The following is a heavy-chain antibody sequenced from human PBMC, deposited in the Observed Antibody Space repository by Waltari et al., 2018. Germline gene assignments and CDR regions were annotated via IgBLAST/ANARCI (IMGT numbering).Heavy chain of an antibody. D-gene: IGHD3-16*02. Sequence: QVQLQQWGAGLLKPSETLSLTCAVYGGSFSGYYWSWTRQPPGKGLEWIGEINHSGSTNYNPSLKSRVTMSVDTSKNQFSLKLSSVTAADTAVYYCARDPYYDYLWGSYRYSAFDIWGQGTMVTVSS. V-gene: IGHV4-34*01. CDR1: GGSFSGYY. CDR3: ARDPYYDYLWGSYRYSAFDI. J-gene: IGHJ3*02. CDR2: INHSGST.